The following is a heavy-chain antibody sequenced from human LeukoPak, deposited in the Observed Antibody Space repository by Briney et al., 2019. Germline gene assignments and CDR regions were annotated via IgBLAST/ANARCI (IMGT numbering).Heavy chain of an antibody. J-gene: IGHJ3*02. V-gene: IGHV3-35*02. CDR3: VSPLWFGEILPADAFDI. D-gene: IGHD3-10*01. CDR1: GFTFSNSD. CDR2: VSWNGSRT. Sequence: GGSLRLSCAASGFTFSNSDMNWVHQAPGKGLEWVSGVSWNGSRTHYADSVKGQFIISRDNSRNTLYLQTNSLRAEDTAVYYCVSPLWFGEILPADAFDIWGQGTMVTVSS.